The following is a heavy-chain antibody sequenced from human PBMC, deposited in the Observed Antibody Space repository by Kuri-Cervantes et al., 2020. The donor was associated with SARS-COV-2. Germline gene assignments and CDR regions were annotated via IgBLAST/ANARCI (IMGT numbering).Heavy chain of an antibody. CDR1: GYSISSGYY. Sequence: SETLSLTCDVSGYSISSGYYRGWIRQSPGKGLEWIGSIYNSGSAYYGPSLQSRVTISVDTSKNQFSLKLSSVTAADTAVYYCARIMTTVIECDPWGQGTLVTVSS. CDR3: ARIMTTVIECDP. V-gene: IGHV4-38-2*01. CDR2: IYNSGSA. J-gene: IGHJ5*02. D-gene: IGHD4-17*01.